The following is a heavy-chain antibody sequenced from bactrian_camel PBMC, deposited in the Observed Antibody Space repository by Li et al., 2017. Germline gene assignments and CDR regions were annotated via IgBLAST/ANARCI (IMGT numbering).Heavy chain of an antibody. CDR1: GFTFSSYA. CDR2: VSSGGSNI. Sequence: VQLVESGGGLVQPGGSLRLSCAASGFTFSSYAMGWVRQAPGKGLERVSFVSSGGSNIVHADSVKGRFTIARDNAKNTLYLQLNSLKTEDTAMYYCVRIPECGGWYTFAYWGQGTQVTVS. J-gene: IGHJ4*01. V-gene: IGHV3S42*01. D-gene: IGHD6*01. CDR3: VRIPECGGWYTFAY.